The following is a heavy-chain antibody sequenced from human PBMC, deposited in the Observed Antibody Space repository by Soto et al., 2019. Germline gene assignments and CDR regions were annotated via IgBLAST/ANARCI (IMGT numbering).Heavy chain of an antibody. CDR3: ARGGYGSGSYYFRNWFDP. CDR2: INHSGST. D-gene: IGHD3-10*01. Sequence: SETLSLTCTVSGGSISSADYYWHWIRQPPGKGLEWIGEINHSGSTNYNPSLKSRVTISVDTSKNQFSLKLSSVTAADTAVYYCARGGYGSGSYYFRNWFDPWGQGTLVTVSS. J-gene: IGHJ5*02. CDR1: GGSISSADYY. V-gene: IGHV4-39*07.